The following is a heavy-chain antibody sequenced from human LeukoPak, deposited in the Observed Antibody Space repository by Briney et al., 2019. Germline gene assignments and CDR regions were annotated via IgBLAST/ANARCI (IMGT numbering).Heavy chain of an antibody. Sequence: SETLSLTCTVSGGSISSYYWSWIRQPPGKGLEWIGYIYYSGSTNYNPSLKSRVTISVDTSKNQFSLKLSSVTAADTAVYYCARDRSRWAGSGSYSNNAFDIWGQGTMVTVSS. J-gene: IGHJ3*02. CDR1: GGSISSYY. CDR3: ARDRSRWAGSGSYSNNAFDI. V-gene: IGHV4-59*12. D-gene: IGHD3-10*01. CDR2: IYYSGST.